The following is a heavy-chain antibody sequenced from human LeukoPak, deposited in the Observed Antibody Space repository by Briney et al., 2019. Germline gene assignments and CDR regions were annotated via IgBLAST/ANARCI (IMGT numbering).Heavy chain of an antibody. CDR2: VNPNSGNT. CDR3: ARRIRGAPTDY. J-gene: IGHJ4*02. Sequence: ASVKVSCKASGYTFTTYDLNWVRQATGQGLEWMGWVNPNSGNTGYAQKFQGSVTMTRNISITTAYMELSNLTSEDTAVYYCARRIRGAPTDYWGQGTLVTVSS. CDR1: GYTFTTYD. V-gene: IGHV1-8*01. D-gene: IGHD3-10*01.